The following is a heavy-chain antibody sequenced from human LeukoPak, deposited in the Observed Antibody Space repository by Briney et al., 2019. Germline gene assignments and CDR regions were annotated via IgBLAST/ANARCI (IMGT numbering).Heavy chain of an antibody. J-gene: IGHJ5*02. CDR2: IIPIFGTA. CDR1: GGTFSSYA. D-gene: IGHD5-18*01. V-gene: IGHV1-69*05. CDR3: ARGRIQLFNWFDP. Sequence: SVKVSCKASGGTFSSYAISWVRQAPGQGLEWMGGIIPIFGTANYAQKSQGRVTITTDESTSTAYMELSSLRSEDTAVYYCARGRIQLFNWFDPWGQGTLVTVSS.